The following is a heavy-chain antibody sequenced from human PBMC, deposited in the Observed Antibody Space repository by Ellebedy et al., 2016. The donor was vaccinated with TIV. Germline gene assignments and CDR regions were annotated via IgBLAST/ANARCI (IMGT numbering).Heavy chain of an antibody. CDR1: GGSIRSYY. CDR2: IFYSGNT. CDR3: ARGYKWFGEVYFFDY. D-gene: IGHD3-10*01. Sequence: MPSETLSLTCTVSGGSIRSYYWSWIRQPPGKGLEWIGYIFYSGNTNYNPSLKSRVTISVDTSKNQFSLKLSSVTAADTAVYYCARGYKWFGEVYFFDYWGQGTLVTVSS. V-gene: IGHV4-59*01. J-gene: IGHJ4*02.